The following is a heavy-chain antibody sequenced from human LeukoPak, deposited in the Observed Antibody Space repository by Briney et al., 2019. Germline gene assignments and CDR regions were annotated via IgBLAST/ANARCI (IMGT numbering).Heavy chain of an antibody. CDR1: GGSISSGGYS. CDR3: AREGSGCSSTSCYADNWFDP. V-gene: IGHV4-30-2*01. CDR2: IYHSGSP. J-gene: IGHJ5*02. D-gene: IGHD2-2*01. Sequence: PSETLSLTCAVSGGSISSGGYSWSWIRQPPGKGLEWIGYIYHSGSPYYNPSLKSRVTISVDRSKNQFSLKLSSVTAADTAVYYCAREGSGCSSTSCYADNWFDPWGQGTLVTVSS.